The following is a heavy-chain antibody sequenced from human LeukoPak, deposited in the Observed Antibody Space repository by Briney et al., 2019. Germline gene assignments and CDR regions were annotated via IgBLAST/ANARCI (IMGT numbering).Heavy chain of an antibody. J-gene: IGHJ4*02. CDR1: GDSVSSNSAA. CDR3: SKTDGDYGSGSYQN. D-gene: IGHD3-10*01. Sequence: SHTLSLTCAISGDSVSSNSAAWNWIRQSPSRGLEWLGRTYYRSKWYNDYAVSVKSRITINPDTSKNQFSLQLNSVTPEDTAVYYCSKTDGDYGSGSYQNWGQGTLVTVSS. V-gene: IGHV6-1*01. CDR2: TYYRSKWYN.